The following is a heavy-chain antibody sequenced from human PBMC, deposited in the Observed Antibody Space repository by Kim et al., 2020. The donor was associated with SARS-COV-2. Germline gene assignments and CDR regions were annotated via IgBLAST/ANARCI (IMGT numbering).Heavy chain of an antibody. CDR3: AKGDIVVVPAAIYYYGMDV. J-gene: IGHJ6*02. Sequence: SETLSLTCAVSGGSISSSNWWSWVRQPPGKGLEWIGEIYHSGSTNYNPSLKSRVTISVDKSKNQFSLKLSSVTAADTAVYYCAKGDIVVVPAAIYYYGMDVWGQGTTVTVSS. V-gene: IGHV4-4*02. CDR2: IYHSGST. D-gene: IGHD2-2*01. CDR1: GGSISSSNW.